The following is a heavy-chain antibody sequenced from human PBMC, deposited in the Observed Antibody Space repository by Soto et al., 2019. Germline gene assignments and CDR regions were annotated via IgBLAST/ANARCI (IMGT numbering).Heavy chain of an antibody. CDR3: ARHGRPSERYCTNGVCYYYYYGMDV. V-gene: IGHV5-10-1*01. Sequence: ESLKISCNGSGYGITSYWISWVRQMPGKCLEWMGRIDPSDSYTNYSPSFQGHVTISADKSISTAYLQWSSLKASDTAMYYCARHGRPSERYCTNGVCYYYYYGMDVWGQGTTVTVSS. D-gene: IGHD2-8*01. CDR1: GYGITSYW. J-gene: IGHJ6*02. CDR2: IDPSDSYT.